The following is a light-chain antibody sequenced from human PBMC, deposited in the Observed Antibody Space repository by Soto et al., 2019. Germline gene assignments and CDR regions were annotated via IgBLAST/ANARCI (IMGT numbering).Light chain of an antibody. CDR2: GAS. CDR3: QQHSHWPPWT. Sequence: EVVLTQSPATLSLSPGERATLSCRASQNIRTFLDWYQQKPGQAPRLLIYGASNRATGIPARFSGSGSGTDFTLTISSLESEDFAVYYCQQHSHWPPWTFGKGTRVEI. CDR1: QNIRTF. J-gene: IGKJ1*01. V-gene: IGKV3-11*01.